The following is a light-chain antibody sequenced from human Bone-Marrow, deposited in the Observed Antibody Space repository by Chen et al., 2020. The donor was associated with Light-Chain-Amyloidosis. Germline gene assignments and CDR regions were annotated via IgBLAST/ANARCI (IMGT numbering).Light chain of an antibody. J-gene: IGLJ3*02. Sequence: SFVLTQPSSVPVAPGQTATIACGGNNIGSTSVHWYQQTPGQAPLLVVYDDGVRPSGIPVRLSGSNSGNTATLTISSVEAGDEADYYCQVWDRSSDRPVFGGGTKLTVL. CDR1: NIGSTS. CDR3: QVWDRSSDRPV. V-gene: IGLV3-21*02. CDR2: DDG.